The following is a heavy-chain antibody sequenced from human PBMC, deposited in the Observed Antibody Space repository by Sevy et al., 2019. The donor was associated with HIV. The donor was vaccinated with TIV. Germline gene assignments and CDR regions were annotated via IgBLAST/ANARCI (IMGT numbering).Heavy chain of an antibody. D-gene: IGHD1-26*01. CDR2: IIPKSGTA. V-gene: IGHV1-69*13. J-gene: IGHJ6*02. CDR1: GGTFSTYA. Sequence: ASVKVSCKASGGTFSTYAISWVRQAPGQGLEWMGVIIPKSGTANYAQKFQGRVTITADESTNTAYMELSSLRSEDRAVYFCAGEWGLGGMDVWGQGTTVTVSS. CDR3: AGEWGLGGMDV.